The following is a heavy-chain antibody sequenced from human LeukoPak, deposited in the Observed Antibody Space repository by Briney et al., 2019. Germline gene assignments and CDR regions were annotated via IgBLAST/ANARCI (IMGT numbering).Heavy chain of an antibody. CDR1: GFAFNNTW. J-gene: IGHJ4*02. Sequence: PGGSLRLSCAASGFAFNNTWMSWVHQAPGKGLEWIGLIKNKVEGGTSDYAAPVKGRFTISRDDSTNTLFLQMNSLQTEDTALYYCTTGGSILAHWGQGTLVAVSS. CDR3: TTGGSILAH. CDR2: IKNKVEGGTS. D-gene: IGHD3-3*02. V-gene: IGHV3-15*01.